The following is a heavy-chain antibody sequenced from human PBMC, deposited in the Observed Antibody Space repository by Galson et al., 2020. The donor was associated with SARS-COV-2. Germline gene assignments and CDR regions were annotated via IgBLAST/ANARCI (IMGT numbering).Heavy chain of an antibody. CDR2: ISYDGSNK. J-gene: IGHJ4*02. CDR3: AKSRVYTYGPNDY. CDR1: GFTFSSNS. D-gene: IGHD5-18*01. Sequence: GGSLRLSCATSGFTFSSNSMHWVRQAPGKGLEWVAVISYDGSNKYYAYSVKGRFPISRDNSKNALFRQMNSLRAEDTAVYYWAKSRVYTYGPNDYWGQGTLVTVSS. V-gene: IGHV3-30*18.